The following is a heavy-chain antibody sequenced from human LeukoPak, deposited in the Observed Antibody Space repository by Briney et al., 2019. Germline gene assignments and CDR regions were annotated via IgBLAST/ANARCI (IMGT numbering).Heavy chain of an antibody. Sequence: ASVKVSCKASGYTFTSYYMHWVRQAPGQGLEWMGWINPNSGGTNYAQKFQGRVTMTRDTSISTAYMELSRLRSDDTAVYYCAREPMVRGVTHYYMDVWGKGTTVTVSS. CDR3: AREPMVRGVTHYYMDV. V-gene: IGHV1-2*02. CDR1: GYTFTSYY. D-gene: IGHD3-10*01. CDR2: INPNSGGT. J-gene: IGHJ6*03.